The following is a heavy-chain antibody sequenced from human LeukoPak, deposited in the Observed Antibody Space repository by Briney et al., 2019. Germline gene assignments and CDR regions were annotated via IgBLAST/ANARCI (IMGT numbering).Heavy chain of an antibody. CDR2: ISSSSSYI. V-gene: IGHV3-21*01. CDR3: AKYAYSNYYMDV. CDR1: GFTFSSYT. D-gene: IGHD4-11*01. Sequence: PGRSLRLSCAASGFTFSSYTMNWVRQAPGKGLEWVSSISSSSSYIFYADSVKGRFTISRDNAKNSLYLQMSSLRAEDTAVYYCAKYAYSNYYMDVWGKGTTVTVSS. J-gene: IGHJ6*03.